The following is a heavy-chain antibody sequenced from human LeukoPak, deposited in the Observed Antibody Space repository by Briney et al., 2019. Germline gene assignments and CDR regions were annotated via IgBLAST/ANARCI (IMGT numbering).Heavy chain of an antibody. CDR2: ISSSSSTI. CDR1: GGSIRSSYYY. J-gene: IGHJ4*02. V-gene: IGHV3-11*01. Sequence: NPSETLSLTCTVSGGSIRSSYYYWGWVRQAPGKGLEWVSYISSSSSTIYYADSVKGRFTISRDNSKNTLYLQMNSLRAEDTAVYYCAREYSPGGFDYWGQGTLVTVSS. CDR3: AREYSPGGFDY. D-gene: IGHD6-13*01.